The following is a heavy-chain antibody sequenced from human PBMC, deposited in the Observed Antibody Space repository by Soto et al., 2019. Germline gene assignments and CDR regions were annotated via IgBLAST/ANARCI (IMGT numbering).Heavy chain of an antibody. V-gene: IGHV1-18*01. CDR3: ARELYYDSSADY. D-gene: IGHD3-22*01. CDR2: ISADNGNT. J-gene: IGHJ4*02. CDR1: GYTFTGYG. Sequence: QVQLVQSGAEVKKPGASVKVPFKASGYTFTGYGISWVRQAPGQGLEWMGWISADNGNTNYAQKLQGRVTMTTDTSTSTAYMELRSLRSDDTAVYCCARELYYDSSADYWGQGTLVTVSS.